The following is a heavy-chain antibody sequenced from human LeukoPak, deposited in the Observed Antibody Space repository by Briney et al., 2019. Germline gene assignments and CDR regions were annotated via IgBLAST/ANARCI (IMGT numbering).Heavy chain of an antibody. CDR3: ASQPEYCSSTSCYPGDY. V-gene: IGHV1-2*02. Sequence: ASVKVSCKASGYTFTGYYMHWVRQAPGQGLEWMGWINPNSGGTNYAQKFQGRVTMTRDTSISTAYMELSRLRSDDTAVYYCASQPEYCSSTSCYPGDYWGQGTLVTVSS. J-gene: IGHJ4*02. CDR2: INPNSGGT. CDR1: GYTFTGYY. D-gene: IGHD2-2*01.